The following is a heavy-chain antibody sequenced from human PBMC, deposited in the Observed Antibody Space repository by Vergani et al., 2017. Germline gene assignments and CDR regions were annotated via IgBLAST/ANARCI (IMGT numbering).Heavy chain of an antibody. D-gene: IGHD3-10*01. V-gene: IGHV3-30*04. CDR1: GFTFSSYA. Sequence: QVQLVESGGGVVQPGRSLRLSCAASGFTFSSYAMHWVRQAPGKGLEWVAVISYDGSNKYYVDSVKGRFTIPRDNSKNTLYLQMNSLRAEDTAVYYCARDSRKLLWCGESSARFDPWGQGTLVTVSS. CDR3: ARDSRKLLWCGESSARFDP. J-gene: IGHJ5*02. CDR2: ISYDGSNK.